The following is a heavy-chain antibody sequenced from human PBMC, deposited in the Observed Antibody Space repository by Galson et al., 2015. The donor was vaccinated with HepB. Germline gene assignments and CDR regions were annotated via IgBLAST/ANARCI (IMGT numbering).Heavy chain of an antibody. CDR3: ANGCDSRGYDCYFDY. CDR1: GFTFSSHG. CDR2: IRYDGGDK. D-gene: IGHD3-22*01. Sequence: SLRLSCAASGFTFSSHGMHWVRQAPGKGLEWVAFIRYDGGDKYYADSVKGRFTISRDNSKNTLYLQMNSLRAEDTAVYYCANGCDSRGYDCYFDYWGQGTLVTVSS. V-gene: IGHV3-30*02. J-gene: IGHJ4*02.